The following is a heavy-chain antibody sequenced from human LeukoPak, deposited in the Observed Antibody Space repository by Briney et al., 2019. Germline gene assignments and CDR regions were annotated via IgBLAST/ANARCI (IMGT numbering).Heavy chain of an antibody. CDR1: GYTFTSYY. J-gene: IGHJ1*01. CDR2: INPNSGGT. D-gene: IGHD3-22*01. V-gene: IGHV1-2*02. Sequence: APVTVSCKASGYTFTSYYMHWVRQAPGQGLEWMGWINPNSGGTNYAQTFQGRVTITRDTSIGTAYMEVNRLRSDDTAVYYCARGSYDSSDFEYFHHWGQGTLVTVSS. CDR3: ARGSYDSSDFEYFHH.